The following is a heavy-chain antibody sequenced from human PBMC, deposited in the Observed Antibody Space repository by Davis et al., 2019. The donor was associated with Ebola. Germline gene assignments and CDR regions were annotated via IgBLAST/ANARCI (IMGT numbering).Heavy chain of an antibody. CDR1: GFTFSSYW. Sequence: GESLKISCAASGFTFSSYWMHWVRQAPGKGLEWMAVVSHSEREKFYGDSVKGRFTISRDNSENTLYLQMNSLTADDTAVYYCARAVFHEVLDYWGQGTPVTVSS. CDR3: ARAVFHEVLDY. J-gene: IGHJ4*02. CDR2: VSHSEREK. D-gene: IGHD3-3*01. V-gene: IGHV3-30*03.